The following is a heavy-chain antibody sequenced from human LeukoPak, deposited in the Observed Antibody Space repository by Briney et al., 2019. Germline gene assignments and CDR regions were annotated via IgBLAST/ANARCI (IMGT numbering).Heavy chain of an antibody. D-gene: IGHD3-10*01. J-gene: IGHJ6*03. Sequence: PSETLSLICSVSGGSISSSNYYWGWIRQPPGKGLEWIGTIYYSGTTYYNPSLESRVTISEDMSKNQFSLTLRSVTAADTAVYYCARQISDYYYYYIDVWGEGTTVTVSS. CDR2: IYYSGTT. CDR3: ARQISDYYYYYIDV. V-gene: IGHV4-39*01. CDR1: GGSISSSNYY.